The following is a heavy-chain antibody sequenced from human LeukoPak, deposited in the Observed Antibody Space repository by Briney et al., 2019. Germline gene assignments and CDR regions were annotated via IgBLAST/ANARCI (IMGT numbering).Heavy chain of an antibody. J-gene: IGHJ4*02. D-gene: IGHD1-26*01. Sequence: GGSLRLSCAASGFTFDDYAMHWVRQAPGKGLEWVSGISWNSGSIGYADSVKGRFTISRDNAKNSLYLQMNSLRAEDTALYYCAKGATLDYWGQGTPVTVSS. V-gene: IGHV3-9*01. CDR3: AKGATLDY. CDR2: ISWNSGSI. CDR1: GFTFDDYA.